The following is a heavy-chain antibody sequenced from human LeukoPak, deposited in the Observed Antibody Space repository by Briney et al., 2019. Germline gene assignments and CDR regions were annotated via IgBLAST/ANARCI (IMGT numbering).Heavy chain of an antibody. V-gene: IGHV1-18*01. CDR1: GYTFTSYG. D-gene: IGHD6-13*01. J-gene: IGHJ4*02. CDR2: ISAYNGNT. Sequence: ASVKVSCKASGYTFTSYGISWVRQAPGQGLEWMGWISAYNGNTNYAQKLQGRVTMTTDTSTSTAYMELRSLRSDDTAVYYCARDREYSSSWYEIDYWGQGTLATVSS. CDR3: ARDREYSSSWYEIDY.